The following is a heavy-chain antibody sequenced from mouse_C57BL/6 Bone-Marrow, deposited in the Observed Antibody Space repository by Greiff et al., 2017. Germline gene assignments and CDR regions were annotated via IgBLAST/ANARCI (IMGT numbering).Heavy chain of an antibody. V-gene: IGHV5-6*01. J-gene: IGHJ3*01. CDR1: GFTFSSYG. Sequence: EVILVESGGDLVKPGGSLKLSCAASGFTFSSYGMSWVRQTPDKRLEWVATISSGGSYTYYPDSVKGRFTISRDNAKNTLYLQMSSLKSEDTAMXYCARQDYGSSPAWFAYWGQGTLVTVSA. CDR2: ISSGGSYT. CDR3: ARQDYGSSPAWFAY. D-gene: IGHD1-1*01.